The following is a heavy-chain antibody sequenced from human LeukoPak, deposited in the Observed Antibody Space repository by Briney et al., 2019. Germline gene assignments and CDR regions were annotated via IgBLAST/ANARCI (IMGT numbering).Heavy chain of an antibody. CDR1: GYTFTSHG. Sequence: SVKVSCKASGYTFTSHGITWVRQPPAQGLEWMGGIIPIFGTANYAQKFQGRVTITADKSTSTAYMELSSLRSEDTAVYYCARVVGFMDVWGKGTTVTVSS. CDR2: IIPIFGTA. V-gene: IGHV1-69*06. D-gene: IGHD1-26*01. CDR3: ARVVGFMDV. J-gene: IGHJ6*03.